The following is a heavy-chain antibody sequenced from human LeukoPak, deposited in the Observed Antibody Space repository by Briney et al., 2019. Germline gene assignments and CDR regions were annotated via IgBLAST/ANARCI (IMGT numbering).Heavy chain of an antibody. CDR2: INPSGGST. J-gene: IGHJ5*02. Sequence: AASVKVSCKASGYTFTSYYMHWVRQAPGQGLEWMGIINPSGGSTSYAQKFQGRVTMTRDMSTSTVYMELSSLRSEDTAVYYCAREYARREFDPWGQGTLVTVSS. V-gene: IGHV1-46*01. CDR3: AREYARREFDP. CDR1: GYTFTSYY.